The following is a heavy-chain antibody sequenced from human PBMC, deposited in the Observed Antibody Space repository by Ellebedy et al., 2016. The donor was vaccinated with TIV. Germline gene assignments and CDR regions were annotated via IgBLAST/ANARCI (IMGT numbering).Heavy chain of an antibody. Sequence: GGSLRLSXAASGFSFSSSWMSWARQAPGKGLEWVANIKPDGSDTHYVDSVKGRFTISRDNAKNSLYLQINSLRAEDTALYYCARDNLVRGVINYYYGMDVWGQGTTVTVSS. D-gene: IGHD3-10*01. V-gene: IGHV3-7*01. CDR2: IKPDGSDT. CDR3: ARDNLVRGVINYYYGMDV. CDR1: GFSFSSSW. J-gene: IGHJ6*02.